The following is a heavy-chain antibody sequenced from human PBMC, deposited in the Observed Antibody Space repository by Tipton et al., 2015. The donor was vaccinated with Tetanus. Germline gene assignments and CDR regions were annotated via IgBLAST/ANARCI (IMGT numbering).Heavy chain of an antibody. CDR1: GSTFREYW. V-gene: IGHV3-7*03. D-gene: IGHD7-27*01. CDR3: ARLGRNSLGAFDV. Sequence: GSLRLSCAASGSTFREYWMSWVRQAPGKGLEWVANIQNDGGETYHLESVRGRFTISRDNGKNSVYLQMNSLRPEDTAVYYCARLGRNSLGAFDVWGRGTLVSVSS. J-gene: IGHJ3*01. CDR2: IQNDGGET.